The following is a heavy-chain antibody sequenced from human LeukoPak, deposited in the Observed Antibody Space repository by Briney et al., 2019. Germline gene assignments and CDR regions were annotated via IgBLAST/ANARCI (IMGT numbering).Heavy chain of an antibody. V-gene: IGHV3-23*01. D-gene: IGHD6-19*01. Sequence: TGGSLRLSCAASGFTFSSYAMSWVRQAPGKGLEWVSGISNTGGSTYDAYYADSVKGRFTISRDNSKNTLYLQMNSLRADDTAVYYCAKGPLTEVAGTTWDYWGQGTLVTVSS. J-gene: IGHJ4*02. CDR1: GFTFSSYA. CDR3: AKGPLTEVAGTTWDY. CDR2: ISNTGGSTYDA.